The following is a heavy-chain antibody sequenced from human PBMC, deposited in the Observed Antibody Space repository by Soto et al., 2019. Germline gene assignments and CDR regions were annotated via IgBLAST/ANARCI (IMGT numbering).Heavy chain of an antibody. V-gene: IGHV1-69*01. CDR3: ARDRVLSIAAAGRGWFDP. D-gene: IGHD6-13*01. CDR1: GGTFSSYA. CDR2: IIPIFGTA. Sequence: QVQLVQSGAEVKKPGSSVKVSCKASGGTFSSYAISWVRQAPGQGLEWMGGIIPIFGTANYAQKFQGRVTITADESTSPAYMELSSLRSEDTAVYYCARDRVLSIAAAGRGWFDPWGQGTLVTVSS. J-gene: IGHJ5*02.